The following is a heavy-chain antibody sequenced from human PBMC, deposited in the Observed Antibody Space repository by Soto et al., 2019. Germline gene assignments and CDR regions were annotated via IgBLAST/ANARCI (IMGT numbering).Heavy chain of an antibody. D-gene: IGHD5-18*01. CDR1: GGSFSGYY. Sequence: ETLSLTCAVYGGSFSGYYWSWIRQPPGKGLEWIGYIYYSGSTNYNPSLKSRVTISVDTSKNQFSLKLSSVTAADTAVYYCARDGYSYAWDYYYGMDVWGQGTTVTVSS. V-gene: IGHV4-59*01. CDR3: ARDGYSYAWDYYYGMDV. J-gene: IGHJ6*02. CDR2: IYYSGST.